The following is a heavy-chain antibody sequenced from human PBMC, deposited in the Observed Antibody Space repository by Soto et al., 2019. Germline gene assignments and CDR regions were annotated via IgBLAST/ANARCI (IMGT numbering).Heavy chain of an antibody. CDR3: AKGPGLVASSGSPDS. CDR1: GFTFDDFA. J-gene: IGHJ4*02. D-gene: IGHD2-8*02. V-gene: IGHV3-9*01. Sequence: EVQLVESGGGLVQPGRSLRLSCAASGFTFDDFAMHWVRQPPGKGLERVSGISWNSASIVYADSVKGRFTISRDNAKDALYLQLDRLGVEDTAFYYCAKGPGLVASSGSPDSWGQGTLVSVSS. CDR2: ISWNSASI.